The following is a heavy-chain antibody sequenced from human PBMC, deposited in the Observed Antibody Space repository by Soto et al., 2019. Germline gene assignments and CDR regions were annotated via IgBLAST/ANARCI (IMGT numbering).Heavy chain of an antibody. J-gene: IGHJ3*02. D-gene: IGHD3-22*01. V-gene: IGHV3-73*01. CDR2: IRSKANSYAT. CDR3: TRLSRPYYYDSSDAFDI. CDR1: GFTFSGSA. Sequence: GGSLRLSCAASGFTFSGSAMHWVRQASGKGLEWVGRIRSKANSYATAYAASVKGRFTISRDDSKNTAYLQMNSLKTEDTAVYYCTRLSRPYYYDSSDAFDIWGQGTMVTVSS.